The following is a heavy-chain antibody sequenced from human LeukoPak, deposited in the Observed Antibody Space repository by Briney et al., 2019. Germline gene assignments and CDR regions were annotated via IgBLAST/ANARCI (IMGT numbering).Heavy chain of an antibody. V-gene: IGHV1-2*02. J-gene: IGHJ4*02. CDR2: INPNSGGT. CDR1: GYTFTGYY. Sequence: GASVKVSCKASGYTFTGYYMHWVRQAPGQGLEWMGWINPNSGGTNYAQKFQGRVTMTRDTSISTAYMELSRLRSDDTAMYYCASPTSGRVDLFDYWGQGTLVTVSS. CDR3: ASPTSGRVDLFDY. D-gene: IGHD1-26*01.